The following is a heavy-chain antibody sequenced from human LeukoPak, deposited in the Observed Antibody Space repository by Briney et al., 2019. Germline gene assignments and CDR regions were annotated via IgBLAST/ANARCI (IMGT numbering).Heavy chain of an antibody. D-gene: IGHD5-24*01. J-gene: IGHJ4*02. CDR1: GGSISSYY. Sequence: SETLSLTCTVSGGSISSYYWSWIRQPPGKGLEWIGYIYYSGSTNYNPSLKSRVTISVDTSKNQFSLKLSSVTAADTAVYYCARLGEVGTMATRYYYFDYWGQGALVTVSS. CDR3: ARLGEVGTMATRYYYFDY. V-gene: IGHV4-59*01. CDR2: IYYSGST.